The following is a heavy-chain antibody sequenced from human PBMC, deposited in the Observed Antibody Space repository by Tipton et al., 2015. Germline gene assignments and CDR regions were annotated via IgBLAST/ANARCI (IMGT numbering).Heavy chain of an antibody. V-gene: IGHV4-61*01. J-gene: IGHJ6*02. CDR1: GGSVTSGSYY. CDR2: ISYTETS. Sequence: TLSLTCSVSGGSVTSGSYYWSWIRQPPGKGLEWIGYISYTETSYYNPSLKSRVTISVDTSKTQFSLKMSSVTAADTAVYYCARDLEHGMDVWGQGTTVTVSS. D-gene: IGHD5-24*01. CDR3: ARDLEHGMDV.